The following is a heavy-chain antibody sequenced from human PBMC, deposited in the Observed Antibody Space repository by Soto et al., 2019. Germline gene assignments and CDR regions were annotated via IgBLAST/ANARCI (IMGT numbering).Heavy chain of an antibody. CDR3: ARGVNPGTIDY. CDR2: IYYSGST. Sequence: SETLSLTCTVSGGSISSYYWSWIRQPPGKGLEWIGYIYYSGSTNYNPSLKSRVTISVDTSKNQFSLKLSSVTAADAAVYYCARGVNPGTIDYWGQGTLVTVSS. J-gene: IGHJ4*02. CDR1: GGSISSYY. V-gene: IGHV4-59*01. D-gene: IGHD1-7*01.